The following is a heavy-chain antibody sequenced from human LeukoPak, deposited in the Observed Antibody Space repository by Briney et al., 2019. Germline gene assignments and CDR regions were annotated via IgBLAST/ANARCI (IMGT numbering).Heavy chain of an antibody. CDR3: ARKSGSSGYPFDY. CDR2: ITSSSSTM. CDR1: GFSFSSYS. V-gene: IGHV3-48*01. D-gene: IGHD3-22*01. Sequence: PGGSLRLSCAASGFSFSSYSMNWVRQAPGKGPEWVSYITSSSSTMHYADAVKGRFAISRDNAKNSLYLQMNSLRAEDTAVYYCARKSGSSGYPFDYWGQGTLVTVSS. J-gene: IGHJ4*02.